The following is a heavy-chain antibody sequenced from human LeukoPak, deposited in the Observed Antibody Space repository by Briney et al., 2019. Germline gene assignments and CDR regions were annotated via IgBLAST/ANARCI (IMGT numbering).Heavy chain of an antibody. V-gene: IGHV4-39*01. J-gene: IGHJ4*02. CDR3: ASILCGSCYTSDY. D-gene: IGHD2-15*01. CDR1: GGSISSRSYY. CDR2: IYYSGRT. Sequence: SETLSLTGTVSGGSISSRSYYWGWIRQPPAKGLEWIGNIYYSGRTYYNPSLKSRVTISVDSSKNQFSLKLSSVTAADTAVYYCASILCGSCYTSDYWGQGTLVTVSS.